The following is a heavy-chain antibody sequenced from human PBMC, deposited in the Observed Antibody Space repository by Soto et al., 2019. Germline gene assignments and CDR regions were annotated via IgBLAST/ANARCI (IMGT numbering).Heavy chain of an antibody. Sequence: PGGSLRLSCAASGFAFYNSCMNWVRQAPEKGLEWVSGISGSGGTTGYADSVEGRFTISRDNSKNTVYLQMHSLTIEDTAVYYCVKASGYSSGSDFDFWGQGTQVTVSS. D-gene: IGHD6-19*01. CDR3: VKASGYSSGSDFDF. J-gene: IGHJ4*02. CDR1: GFAFYNSC. V-gene: IGHV3-23*01. CDR2: ISGSGGTT.